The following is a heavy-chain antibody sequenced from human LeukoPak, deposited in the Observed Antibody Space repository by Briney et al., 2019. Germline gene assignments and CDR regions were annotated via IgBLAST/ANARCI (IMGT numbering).Heavy chain of an antibody. CDR3: ARMGGSKTWYSSSWYDAFDI. D-gene: IGHD6-13*01. CDR2: IYYSGST. CDR1: GGSISSYY. Sequence: PSETLSLTCTVSGGSISSYYWSWIRQPPGNGLEWIGYIYYSGSTNYNPSLKSRVTISVDTPKNQFSLKLSSVTAADTAVYYCARMGGSKTWYSSSWYDAFDIWGQGTMVTVSS. V-gene: IGHV4-59*08. J-gene: IGHJ3*02.